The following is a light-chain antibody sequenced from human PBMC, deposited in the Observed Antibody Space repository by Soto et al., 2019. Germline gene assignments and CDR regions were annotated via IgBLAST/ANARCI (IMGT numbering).Light chain of an antibody. Sequence: EIVLTQSPGALSLSPGERVTPPVISIPSITNTYLAWYPQKLGQAPRLLIYGASTRATGIPDRFSGSGSGTDFTLTISRLEPEDFAVYYCQEYGMSRTFGQGTKVDI. J-gene: IGKJ1*01. CDR3: QEYGMSRT. CDR1: PSITNTY. CDR2: GAS. V-gene: IGKV3-20*01.